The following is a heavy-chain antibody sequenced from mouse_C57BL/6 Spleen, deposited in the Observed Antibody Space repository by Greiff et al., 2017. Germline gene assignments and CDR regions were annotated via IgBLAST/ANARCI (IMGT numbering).Heavy chain of an antibody. Sequence: QVQLQQPGAELVKPGASVKMSCKASGYTFTSYWITWVKQRPGQGLEWIGDIYPGSGSTNYNEKFKSKATLTVDTSSSTAYMQLSSLTSEDSAVYYWARPYYSNPGAFDYWGQGTTLTVSS. CDR1: GYTFTSYW. J-gene: IGHJ2*01. CDR2: IYPGSGST. CDR3: ARPYYSNPGAFDY. V-gene: IGHV1-55*01. D-gene: IGHD2-5*01.